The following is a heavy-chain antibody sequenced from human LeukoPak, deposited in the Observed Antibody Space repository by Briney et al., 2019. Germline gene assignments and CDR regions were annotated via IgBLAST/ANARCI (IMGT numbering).Heavy chain of an antibody. D-gene: IGHD3-22*01. CDR1: VFIFSIYG. CDR2: ISYDGSNK. CDR3: ARDLSSKNNDSRDN. V-gene: IGHV3-30*03. J-gene: IGHJ4*02. Sequence: GGSLSLSCAASVFIFSIYGVHGVRQARGKGREGGADISYDGSNKYYADSVKGRFTISRDNSKNTPYLQMNSLRAEDTAVYYCARDLSSKNNDSRDNWGQGTLVTVSS.